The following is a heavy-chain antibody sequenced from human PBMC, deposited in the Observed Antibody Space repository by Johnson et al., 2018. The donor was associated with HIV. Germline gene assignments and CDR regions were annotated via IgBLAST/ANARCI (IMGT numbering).Heavy chain of an antibody. CDR1: GFTFSSYG. CDR2: INWNGGST. Sequence: QVQPVDSGGGVVQSGRSLRLSCAASGFTFSSYGMNWVGQGPGKGLGGVSGINWNGGSTHYAYSVKGRFTISRDNSKTTVYLQMNSLRVEATAVYYCARDRGLDDFEIWGQGTMVTVSS. J-gene: IGHJ3*02. CDR3: ARDRGLDDFEI. V-gene: IGHV3-NL1*01.